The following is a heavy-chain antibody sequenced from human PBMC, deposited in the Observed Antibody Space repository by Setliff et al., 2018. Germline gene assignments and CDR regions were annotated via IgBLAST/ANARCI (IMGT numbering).Heavy chain of an antibody. D-gene: IGHD3-22*01. J-gene: IGHJ2*01. Sequence: PGGSLRLSCAASGFTFSTYGLNWVRQAPGKGLEWVSSISGGSTYYADSVKGRFTISRDNAKNSLYLQMNSLRAEDTAVFYCARSTLPYDSSGYYTGLYWYFDLWGRGTLVTVSS. CDR3: ARSTLPYDSSGYYTGLYWYFDL. CDR2: ISGGST. CDR1: GFTFSTYG. V-gene: IGHV3-21*01.